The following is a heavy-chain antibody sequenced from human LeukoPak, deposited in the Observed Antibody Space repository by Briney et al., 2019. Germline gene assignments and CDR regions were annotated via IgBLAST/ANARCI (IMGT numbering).Heavy chain of an antibody. CDR3: ARGYYDSSGYIP. CDR1: GGTFSSYA. J-gene: IGHJ5*02. CDR2: IIPIFGTA. Sequence: SVKVSCKASGGTFSSYAISWVRQAPGQGLEWMGGIIPIFGTANYAQKLQGRVTMTTDTSTSTAYMELRSLRSDDTAVYYCARGYYDSSGYIPWGQGTLVTVSS. V-gene: IGHV1-69*05. D-gene: IGHD3-22*01.